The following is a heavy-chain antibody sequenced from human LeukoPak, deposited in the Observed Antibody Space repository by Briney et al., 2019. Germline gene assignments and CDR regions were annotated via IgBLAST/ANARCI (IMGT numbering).Heavy chain of an antibody. Sequence: SETLSLTCTVSGDSISSNNYYWAWIRPPPGKGLEWIGSIPYSGSTYYNPSLKSRVTMSVDTSKNQFSLKLSSVTAADTAVYYCARCKDYYVSGSYYKTFDYWGQGTLVTVSS. CDR2: IPYSGST. J-gene: IGHJ4*02. D-gene: IGHD3-10*01. V-gene: IGHV4-39*07. CDR1: GDSISSNNYY. CDR3: ARCKDYYVSGSYYKTFDY.